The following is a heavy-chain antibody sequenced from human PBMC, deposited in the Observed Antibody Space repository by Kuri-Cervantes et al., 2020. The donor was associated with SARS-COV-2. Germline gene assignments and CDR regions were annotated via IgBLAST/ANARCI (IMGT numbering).Heavy chain of an antibody. CDR2: INHSGST. J-gene: IGHJ3*02. Sequence: SETLSLTCAVYGGSFSGYYWSWIRQPPGKGLEWIGEINHSGSTNYNPSLKSRVTISVDTSKNQFSLKLSSVTAADTAVYYCARVGGYCSSTSCYNHDFDIWGQGTMVTVSS. D-gene: IGHD2-2*02. CDR1: GGSFSGYY. V-gene: IGHV4-34*01. CDR3: ARVGGYCSSTSCYNHDFDI.